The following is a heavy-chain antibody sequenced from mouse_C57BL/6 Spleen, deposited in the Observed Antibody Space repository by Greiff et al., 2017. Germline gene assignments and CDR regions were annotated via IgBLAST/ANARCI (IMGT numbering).Heavy chain of an antibody. CDR1: GYAFTNYL. D-gene: IGHD1-1*01. V-gene: IGHV1-54*01. CDR2: INPGSGGT. J-gene: IGHJ4*01. CDR3: ARGRYYGKGYAMDY. Sequence: QVHVKQSGAELVRPGTSVKVSCKASGYAFTNYLIEWVKQRPGQGLEWIGVINPGSGGTNYNEKFKGQATLTADKSSSTAYMQLSSLTSEDSAVYFCARGRYYGKGYAMDYWGQGTSVTVSS.